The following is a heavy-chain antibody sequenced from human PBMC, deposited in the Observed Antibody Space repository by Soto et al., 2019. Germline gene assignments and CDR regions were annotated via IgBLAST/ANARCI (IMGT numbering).Heavy chain of an antibody. Sequence: QVHLVESGGGLVKPGGSLRLSCATSGFTFTDSYMTWIRQAPGKGLEFVSYISPKGTYKAYADSVKGRFTISRDNTKNSLYLQLTSLRDEDTALYYCSRGGGGGLFDLWGQGAFVTVSS. CDR3: SRGGGGGLFDL. CDR2: ISPKGTYK. D-gene: IGHD2-21*01. V-gene: IGHV3-11*06. J-gene: IGHJ5*02. CDR1: GFTFTDSY.